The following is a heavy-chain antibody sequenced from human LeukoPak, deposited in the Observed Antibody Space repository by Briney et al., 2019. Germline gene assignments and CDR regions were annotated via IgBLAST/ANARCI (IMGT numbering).Heavy chain of an antibody. V-gene: IGHV3-30-3*01. Sequence: GGSLRLSCAASGFTFSSYAMHLVRQAPCKGLEWVAVISYDGSNKYYADSVKGRFTISRDNSKNTLYLQMNSLRAEDTAVYYCASSRTSDYYDSSGPCGYWGQGTLVTVSS. CDR1: GFTFSSYA. CDR3: ASSRTSDYYDSSGPCGY. D-gene: IGHD3-22*01. CDR2: ISYDGSNK. J-gene: IGHJ4*02.